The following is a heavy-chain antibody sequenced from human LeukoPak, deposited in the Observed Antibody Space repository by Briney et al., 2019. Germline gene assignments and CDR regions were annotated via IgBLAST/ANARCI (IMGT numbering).Heavy chain of an antibody. V-gene: IGHV3-48*03. Sequence: GGSLRLSCAASGFTFSSYELNWVRQAPGKGLEWVSYISDTGSTIYCADSVEGRFTISRDNAKNSLYLQMNSLRAEDTAVYYCAELGITMIGGVWGKGTTATISS. CDR1: GFTFSSYE. CDR3: AELGITMIGGV. CDR2: ISDTGSTI. D-gene: IGHD3-10*02. J-gene: IGHJ6*04.